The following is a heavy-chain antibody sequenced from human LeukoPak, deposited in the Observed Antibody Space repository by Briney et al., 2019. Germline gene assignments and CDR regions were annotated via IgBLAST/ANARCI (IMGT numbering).Heavy chain of an antibody. CDR3: ARAGVEYYDFWSGRYGMDV. CDR2: IYTSGST. D-gene: IGHD3-3*01. CDR1: GGSISSYY. Sequence: SETLSLTCTVSGGSISSYYWSWIRQPAGKGLEWIGRIYTSGSTNYNPSLKSRVTMSVDTSKNQFSLKLSSVTAADTAVYYCARAGVEYYDFWSGRYGMDVWGQGTTATVSS. J-gene: IGHJ6*02. V-gene: IGHV4-4*07.